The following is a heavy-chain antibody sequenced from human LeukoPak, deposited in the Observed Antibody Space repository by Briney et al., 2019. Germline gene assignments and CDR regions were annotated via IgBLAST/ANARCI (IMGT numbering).Heavy chain of an antibody. CDR2: ISSSSSYI. V-gene: IGHV3-21*01. CDR1: GFTFSSYS. CDR3: ARGGNWNYYYYYMDV. J-gene: IGHJ6*03. Sequence: GGSLRLSCAASGFTFSSYSMNWVRQAPGKGLEWVSSISSSSSYIYYADSVKGRFTISRDNAKNSLYLQMNSLRTEDTAVYYCARGGNWNYYYYYMDVWGKGTTVTVSS. D-gene: IGHD1-20*01.